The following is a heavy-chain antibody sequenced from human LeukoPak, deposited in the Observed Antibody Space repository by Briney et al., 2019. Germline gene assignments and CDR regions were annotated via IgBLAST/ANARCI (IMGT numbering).Heavy chain of an antibody. Sequence: SETLSLTCAVYGGSFSGYYWSWLRQPPGKGLEWIGEINHSGSTNYNPSLKSRVTISVDTSKNQFSLKLSSVTAAGTAVYYCARGRALYGDSRYLTKYFDYWGQGTLVTVSS. CDR1: GGSFSGYY. J-gene: IGHJ4*02. V-gene: IGHV4-34*01. CDR3: ARGRALYGDSRYLTKYFDY. CDR2: INHSGST. D-gene: IGHD4-17*01.